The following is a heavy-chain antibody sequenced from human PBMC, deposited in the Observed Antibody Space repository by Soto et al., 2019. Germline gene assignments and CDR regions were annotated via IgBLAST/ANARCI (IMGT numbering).Heavy chain of an antibody. Sequence: GSLILSCAASGLTFSASAMHWVRQAPGKGLEWVASIRDKSYNYATVYGAPVQRRLTISRYDSKSVAYLEMNSLRTDDTAVYYCCRHNTTWGSCDXWGQGTPVTVSX. CDR2: IRDKSYNYAT. CDR1: GLTFSASA. V-gene: IGHV3-73*01. J-gene: IGHJ4*02. CDR3: CRHNTTWGSCDX. D-gene: IGHD1-26*01.